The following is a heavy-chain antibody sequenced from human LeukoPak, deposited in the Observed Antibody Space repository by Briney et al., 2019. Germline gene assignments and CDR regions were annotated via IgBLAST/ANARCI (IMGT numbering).Heavy chain of an antibody. CDR3: ARDTGYGMDV. V-gene: IGHV4-59*01. J-gene: IGHJ6*02. CDR2: IYYSGST. Sequence: SETLSLTCTVSGGSISSYYWSWIRQPPGKGLEWIGYIYYSGSTDYNPSLKSRVTMSVDTSKNQFSLRLTSVTAADTAVYYCARDTGYGMDVWGQGTKVTVSS. CDR1: GGSISSYY.